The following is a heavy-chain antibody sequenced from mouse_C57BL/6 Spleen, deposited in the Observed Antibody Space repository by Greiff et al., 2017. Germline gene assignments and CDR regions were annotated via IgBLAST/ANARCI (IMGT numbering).Heavy chain of an antibody. CDR3: ARYGTGPFFAY. CDR2: IHPNSGST. V-gene: IGHV1-64*01. Sequence: QVQLQQPGAELVKPGASVKLSCKASGYTFTSYWMHWVKQRPGQGLEWIGMIHPNSGSTNYNEKFKSKATLTVDKSSSTAYMQLSSLTSEDSAVYYCARYGTGPFFAYGGQGTLVTVSA. D-gene: IGHD4-1*01. J-gene: IGHJ3*01. CDR1: GYTFTSYW.